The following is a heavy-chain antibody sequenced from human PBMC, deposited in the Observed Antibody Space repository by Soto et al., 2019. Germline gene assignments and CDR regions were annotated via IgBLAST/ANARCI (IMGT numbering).Heavy chain of an antibody. CDR3: AGEKVGTTFFDN. D-gene: IGHD1-1*01. Sequence: SETVPLTXSVSGFAITRGYYWSCVRQPPGKGLEWIGSIYPSVSSYHNPSLATRLSLSIDTSKNQCTLNLSSVTAADTALYFCAGEKVGTTFFDNWGQGIQVTVSS. CDR1: GFAITRGYY. CDR2: IYPSVSS. V-gene: IGHV4-38-2*02. J-gene: IGHJ4*02.